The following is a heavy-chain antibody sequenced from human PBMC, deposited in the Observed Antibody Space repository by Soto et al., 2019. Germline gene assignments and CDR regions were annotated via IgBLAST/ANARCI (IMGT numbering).Heavy chain of an antibody. CDR2: IWYDGSNK. CDR1: GFTFSSYG. V-gene: IGHV3-33*01. J-gene: IGHJ4*02. D-gene: IGHD3-10*01. Sequence: GESLKISCAASGFTFSSYGMHWVRQAPGKGLEWVAVIWYDGSNKYYADSVKGRFTISRDNSKNTLYLQMNGLRAEDTAVYYCARDLKRSGSYYTGNLTYDYWGQGTLVTVSS. CDR3: ARDLKRSGSYYTGNLTYDY.